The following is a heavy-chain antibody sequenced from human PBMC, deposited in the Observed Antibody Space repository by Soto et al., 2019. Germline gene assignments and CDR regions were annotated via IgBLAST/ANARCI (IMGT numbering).Heavy chain of an antibody. CDR2: ISGYNGDT. CDR3: AKNGQPPYYYYGMDV. CDR1: GYSFTSYG. V-gene: IGHV1-18*01. D-gene: IGHD2-8*01. J-gene: IGHJ6*02. Sequence: GASVKVSCKASGYSFTSYGISWVRQAPGKGLEWMGWISGYNGDTKYAQKVQGRVTITIDTTTYTAYMELRSLTSDDTAIYYCAKNGQPPYYYYGMDVWGQGTTDTVSS.